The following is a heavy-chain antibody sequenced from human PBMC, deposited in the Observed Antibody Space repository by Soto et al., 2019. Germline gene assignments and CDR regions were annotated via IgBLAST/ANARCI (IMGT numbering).Heavy chain of an antibody. V-gene: IGHV3-11*01. CDR2: IDTSGTKI. CDR3: ASHYDMWSGYLSPVDY. CDR1: GYTFSYYY. J-gene: IGHJ4*02. D-gene: IGHD3-3*01. Sequence: QVQLVESGGDLVKPGGSLRLSCAASGYTFSYYYMSWIRQAPGKGLEWISYIDTSGTKIYYADSVKGRFTITRDNAKNSLYLEMNSLRDEDTAVYYCASHYDMWSGYLSPVDYWGQGTLVTVSS.